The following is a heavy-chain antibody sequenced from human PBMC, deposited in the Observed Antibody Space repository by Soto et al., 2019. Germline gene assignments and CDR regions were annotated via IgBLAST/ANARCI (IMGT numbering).Heavy chain of an antibody. CDR3: ARGVPNCSSSSCYLDF. J-gene: IGHJ4*02. CDR1: GFTFSSHW. CDR2: ISGDGRTT. D-gene: IGHD2-2*01. Sequence: PGGSLRLSCAASGFTFSSHWMNWVRQGPEKGLVWVSRISGDGRTTSHADSVKGRFTISRDNAKNTLYLQMNSLRVEDTAVYYCARGVPNCSSSSCYLDFWGQGILVTVS. V-gene: IGHV3-74*01.